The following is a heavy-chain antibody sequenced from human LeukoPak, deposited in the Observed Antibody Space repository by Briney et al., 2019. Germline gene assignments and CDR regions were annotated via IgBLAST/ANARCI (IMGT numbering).Heavy chain of an antibody. CDR1: GFTFTTSG. J-gene: IGHJ4*02. CDR2: IRFDGSSK. D-gene: IGHD3-22*01. Sequence: QPGGSLRLSCAASGFTFTTSGMHWVRQAPGKGLQWVAFIRFDGSSKYYEDSVKGRFTISRDNSKNTVYLQMSSLRTEHTAVYYCARRDGYLYYFDSWGQGTLVTVSS. V-gene: IGHV3-30*02. CDR3: ARRDGYLYYFDS.